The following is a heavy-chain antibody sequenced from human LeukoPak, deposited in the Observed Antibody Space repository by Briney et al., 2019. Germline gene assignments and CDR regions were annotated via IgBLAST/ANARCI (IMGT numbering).Heavy chain of an antibody. CDR3: AKSDPYGDSLIEI. CDR2: ISSTGGTI. V-gene: IGHV3-48*03. Sequence: AGGSLRLSCAASGFTFSGYAMNWVRQAPGKGQEWLSHISSTGGTIYYADSVKGRLTVSRDNAKNSLYLQMNSLRAEDTAVHYCAKSDPYGDSLIEIWGQGALVTVSS. J-gene: IGHJ4*02. D-gene: IGHD4-17*01. CDR1: GFTFSGYA.